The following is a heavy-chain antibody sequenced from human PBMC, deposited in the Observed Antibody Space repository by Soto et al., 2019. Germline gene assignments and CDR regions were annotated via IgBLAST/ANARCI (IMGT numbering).Heavy chain of an antibody. J-gene: IGHJ3*02. D-gene: IGHD3-22*01. CDR3: ASYYDSSGYYKALAFDI. V-gene: IGHV4-34*01. Sequence: SETLSLTCALYGGSFSGYYWSWIRQSPGKGLEWIGELSYNGGTNYNPSLKSRVTISVDRSKNQFSLKLSSVTAADTAVYYCASYYDSSGYYKALAFDIWGQGTMVT. CDR1: GGSFSGYY. CDR2: LSYNGGT.